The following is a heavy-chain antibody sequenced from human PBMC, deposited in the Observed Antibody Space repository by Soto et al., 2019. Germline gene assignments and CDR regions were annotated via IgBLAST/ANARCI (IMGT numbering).Heavy chain of an antibody. Sequence: GGSLRLSCGASGFSFNSYSMNWIRQAPGKGLEWIAYIGTGGGTLYNTDSVKGRFTISRDNAKNSLHLQINSLRGEDTAVYYCVRDIQYAFDVWGQGTMVTVSS. CDR3: VRDIQYAFDV. CDR2: IGTGGGTL. J-gene: IGHJ3*01. CDR1: GFSFNSYS. V-gene: IGHV3-48*01.